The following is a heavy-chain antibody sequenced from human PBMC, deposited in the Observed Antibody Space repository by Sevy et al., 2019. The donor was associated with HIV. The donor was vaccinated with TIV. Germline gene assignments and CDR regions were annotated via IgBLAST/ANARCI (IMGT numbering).Heavy chain of an antibody. CDR1: GFTFSSYA. D-gene: IGHD2-21*02. CDR3: ARAPCVGDCYTLNY. J-gene: IGHJ4*02. CDR2: ISYDGSNK. Sequence: GGSLRLSCAASGFTFSSYAMHWVRQAPGKGLEWVAVISYDGSNKYYADSVKGRFTISRDNSKNTLYLQMNSLRAEDTAVYYCARAPCVGDCYTLNYWGQGTLVTVSS. V-gene: IGHV3-30-3*01.